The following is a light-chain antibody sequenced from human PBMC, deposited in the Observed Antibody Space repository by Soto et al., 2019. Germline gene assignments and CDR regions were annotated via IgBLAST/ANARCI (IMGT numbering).Light chain of an antibody. CDR1: SSDVGGYNY. J-gene: IGLJ1*01. CDR2: DVS. CDR3: SSYTTSNTRQIV. Sequence: QSALTQPASVSGSPEQSIAISCTGTSSDVGGYNYVSWYQHHPGKAPKLMIFDVSNRPSGVSNRFSGSKSGNTASLTISGLQPEDEADYYCSSYTTSNTRQIVFGTGTKVTVL. V-gene: IGLV2-14*03.